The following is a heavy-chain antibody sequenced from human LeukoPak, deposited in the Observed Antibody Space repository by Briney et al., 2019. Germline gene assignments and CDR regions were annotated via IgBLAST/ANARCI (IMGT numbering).Heavy chain of an antibody. CDR1: GGSISSGGYY. J-gene: IGHJ3*02. V-gene: IGHV4-31*03. D-gene: IGHD3-22*01. CDR3: ARPQYYYDSSGYDVHDAFDI. Sequence: KPSETLSLTCTVSGGSISSGGYYCSWIRQHPGKGLEWIGYIYYSGSTYYNPSLKSRVTISVDTSKNQFSLKLSSVTAADTAVYYCARPQYYYDSSGYDVHDAFDIWGQGTMVTVSS. CDR2: IYYSGST.